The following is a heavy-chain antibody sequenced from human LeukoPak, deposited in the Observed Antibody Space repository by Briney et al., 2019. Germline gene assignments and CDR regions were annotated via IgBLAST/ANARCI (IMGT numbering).Heavy chain of an antibody. V-gene: IGHV4-59*12. CDR1: GGSFSSYY. D-gene: IGHD3-22*01. J-gene: IGHJ5*02. CDR2: IYYSGST. Sequence: SETLSLTCTVSGGSFSSYYWSWIRQPPGKGLEWIGSIYYSGSTDYNPSLKSRVTISVDTSKNQFSLKLSSVTAADTAVYYCARDTTMIVVARGFDPWGQGTLVTVSS. CDR3: ARDTTMIVVARGFDP.